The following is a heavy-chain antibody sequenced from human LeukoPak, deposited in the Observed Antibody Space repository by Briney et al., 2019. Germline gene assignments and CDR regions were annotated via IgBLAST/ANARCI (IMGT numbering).Heavy chain of an antibody. CDR1: GFTDY. Sequence: PGRSLRLSCTASGFTDYMTWVRQAPGKGLEWVSVIYSGGSTYYADSVKGRFSVSRDNSKNTLYLQMNSLRAEDTAVYYCAGVSFSSGWYRDYWGQGTLVTVSS. J-gene: IGHJ4*02. D-gene: IGHD6-19*01. CDR3: AGVSFSSGWYRDY. V-gene: IGHV3-53*01. CDR2: IYSGGST.